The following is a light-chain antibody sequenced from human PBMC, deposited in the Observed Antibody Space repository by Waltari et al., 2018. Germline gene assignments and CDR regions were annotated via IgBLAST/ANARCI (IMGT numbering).Light chain of an antibody. CDR2: DAS. CDR1: QSVSKY. J-gene: IGKJ1*01. Sequence: ELVLTQSPGTLSLSPGERATLSCRASQSVSKYLAWYQQKPGQAPRLLIYDASTRATGIPDRFSGSGSGTDFSLTISRLEPEDFAGYYCQKYVSLPATFGQGTKVEIK. CDR3: QKYVSLPAT. V-gene: IGKV3-20*01.